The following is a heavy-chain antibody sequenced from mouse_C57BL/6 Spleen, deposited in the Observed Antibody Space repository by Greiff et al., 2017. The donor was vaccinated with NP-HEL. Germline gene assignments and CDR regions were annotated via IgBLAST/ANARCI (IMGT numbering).Heavy chain of an antibody. D-gene: IGHD1-1*01. J-gene: IGHJ1*03. CDR1: GYSITSGYY. V-gene: IGHV3-6*01. CDR3: ARDQITTVVEGYFDV. Sequence: EVKLMESGPGLVKPSQSLSLTCSVTGYSITSGYYWNWIRQFPGNKLEWMGYISYDGSNNYNPSLKNRISITRDTSKNQFFLKLNSVTTEDTATYYCARDQITTVVEGYFDVWGTGTTVTVSS. CDR2: ISYDGSN.